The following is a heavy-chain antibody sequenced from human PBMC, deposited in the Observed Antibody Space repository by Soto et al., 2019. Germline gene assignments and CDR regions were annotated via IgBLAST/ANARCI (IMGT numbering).Heavy chain of an antibody. J-gene: IGHJ6*02. D-gene: IGHD6-13*01. CDR2: ISAYNGNT. V-gene: IGHV1-18*01. CDR1: GYTFTSYG. CDR3: ARGGIAAAGTQGHYYYYYGMDV. Sequence: ASVKVSWKASGYTFTSYGISWVRQAPGQGLEWMGWISAYNGNTNYAQKLQGRVTMTTDTSTSTAYMELRSLRSDDTAVYYCARGGIAAAGTQGHYYYYYGMDVWGQGTTVTVS.